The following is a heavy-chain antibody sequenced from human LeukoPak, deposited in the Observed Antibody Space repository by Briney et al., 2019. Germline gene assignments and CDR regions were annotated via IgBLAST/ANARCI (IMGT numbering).Heavy chain of an antibody. CDR1: GFTSTTST. Sequence: GASVKVSCKASGFTSTTSTMQWVRQARGQRLEWIGWIVVGSGDTNYAEKFQERVTITRDMSTSTVYMELSSLRSDDTAVYYCAADQPRYPDAFEIWGQGTMVTVSS. CDR2: IVVGSGDT. CDR3: AADQPRYPDAFEI. J-gene: IGHJ3*02. D-gene: IGHD1-1*01. V-gene: IGHV1-58*02.